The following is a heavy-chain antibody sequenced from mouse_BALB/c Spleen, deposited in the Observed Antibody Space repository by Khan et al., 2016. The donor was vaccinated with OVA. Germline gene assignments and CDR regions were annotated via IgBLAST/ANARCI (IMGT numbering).Heavy chain of an antibody. CDR2: ISYSGST. CDR1: GYSITSDYA. Sequence: EVELVESGPGLVKPSQSLSLTCTVTGYSITSDYAWNWIRQFPGNKLEWMGYISYSGSTRYNPSLKSRISITRDTSKNQFFLQLNSVTTEDTATYYCARRAYYGNWYFDVWGAGTTVTVSS. CDR3: ARRAYYGNWYFDV. J-gene: IGHJ1*01. V-gene: IGHV3-2*02. D-gene: IGHD2-1*01.